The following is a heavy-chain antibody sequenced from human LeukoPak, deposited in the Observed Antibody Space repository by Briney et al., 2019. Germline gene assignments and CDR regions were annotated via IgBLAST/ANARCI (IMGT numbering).Heavy chain of an antibody. V-gene: IGHV3-23*01. CDR3: AKDRPNFHENSGHYYRRDGDS. J-gene: IGHJ5*01. CDR1: GFTFYMYA. Sequence: GGSXRLSCQASGFTFYMYAMSWVRQAPGKGLEWVASMCGTAGCTFYPDSVKGRFTISRDNSKNVLYLRMNSLTAEDTAIYYCAKDRPNFHENSGHYYRRDGDSWGQGTLVTVSS. CDR2: MCGTAGCT. D-gene: IGHD3-22*01.